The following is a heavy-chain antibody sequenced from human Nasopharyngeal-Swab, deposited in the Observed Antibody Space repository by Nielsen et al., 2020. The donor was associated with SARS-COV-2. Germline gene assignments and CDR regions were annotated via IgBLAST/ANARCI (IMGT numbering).Heavy chain of an antibody. CDR1: GFTFSTYW. CDR2: INGDGSST. V-gene: IGHV3-74*01. CDR3: ARTRYCSSGSCYMDV. D-gene: IGHD2-15*01. J-gene: IGHJ6*03. Sequence: GESLKISCAASGFTFSTYWMHWVRQVPGKGLVWVSRINGDGSSTFYAGSVRGRFTISRDNAKNTLYLQMNSLRAEDTAVYYCARTRYCSSGSCYMDVWGKGTTVTVSS.